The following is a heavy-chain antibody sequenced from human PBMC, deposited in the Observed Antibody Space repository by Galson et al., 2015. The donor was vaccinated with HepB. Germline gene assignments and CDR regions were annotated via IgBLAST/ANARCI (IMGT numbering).Heavy chain of an antibody. V-gene: IGHV4-39*01. J-gene: IGHJ4*02. CDR3: IARCSGGSCYS. CDR1: GGSISSSSHY. Sequence: QVQLQESGPGLVKPSETLSLTCTVSGGSISSSSHYWGWIRQLPGKGLEWIGNAYYTGNTYYSPSLKSRVTIFVDTSKNQFSLKLTSVTAADTAVYYCIARCSGGSCYSGGQGTLVTVSS. CDR2: AYYTGNT. D-gene: IGHD2-15*01.